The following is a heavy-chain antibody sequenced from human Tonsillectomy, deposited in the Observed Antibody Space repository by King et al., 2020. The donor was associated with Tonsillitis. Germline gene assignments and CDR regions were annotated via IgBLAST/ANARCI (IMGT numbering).Heavy chain of an antibody. CDR3: AWWQIQLLAQSPFDS. Sequence: VQLVESGAELKKPGESLRISCTGSGYSFSSYWIGWVRQMPGKGLEWMGIIYPPDSDTRYSPSFQGQVTISADRSIRTAYLQWSSLRASDTAMYFCAWWQIQLLAQSPFDSWGQGKMGTVSS. D-gene: IGHD6-19*01. CDR1: GYSFSSYW. CDR2: IYPPDSDT. V-gene: IGHV5-51*01. J-gene: IGHJ3*02.